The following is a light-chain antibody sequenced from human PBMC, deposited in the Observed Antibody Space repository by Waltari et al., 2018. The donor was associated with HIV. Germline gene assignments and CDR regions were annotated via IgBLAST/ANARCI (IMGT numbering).Light chain of an antibody. CDR1: QDINYS. Sequence: AIRMTQSPSTIYASIGDRVSNTWRASQDINYSLAWYQQKPGRAPNLLIYGASTLHTGVPSRFSGSGSGTYFTLSINCLQAEDFATYYCQQYKSSAEFTFGPGTKVDFK. J-gene: IGKJ3*01. CDR2: GAS. V-gene: IGKV1-8*01. CDR3: QQYKSSAEFT.